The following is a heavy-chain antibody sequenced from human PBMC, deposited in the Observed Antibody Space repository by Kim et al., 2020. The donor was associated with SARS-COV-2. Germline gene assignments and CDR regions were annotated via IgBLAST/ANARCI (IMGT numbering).Heavy chain of an antibody. CDR3: ASSSSGWYGGVDY. CDR2: IWYDGSNK. CDR1: GFTFSSYG. J-gene: IGHJ4*02. Sequence: GGSLRLSCAASGFTFSSYGMHWVRQAPGKGLEWVAVIWYDGSNKYYADSVKGRFTISRDNSKNTLYLEMNSLRAEDTAVYYCASSSSGWYGGVDYWGQGTLVTVSS. D-gene: IGHD6-19*01. V-gene: IGHV3-33*01.